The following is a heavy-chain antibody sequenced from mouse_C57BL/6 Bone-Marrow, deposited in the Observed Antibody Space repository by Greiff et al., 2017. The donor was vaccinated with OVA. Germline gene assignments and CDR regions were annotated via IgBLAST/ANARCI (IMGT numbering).Heavy chain of an antibody. Sequence: QVQLKESGPELVKPGASVKISCKASGYAFSSSWMNWVKQRPGKGLEWIGRIYPGDGDTNYNGKFKGKATLTADKSSSTAYMQLSSLTSEDSAVYFCARGGGLDHWGQGTLVTVSA. V-gene: IGHV1-82*01. D-gene: IGHD3-3*01. CDR2: IYPGDGDT. CDR1: GYAFSSSW. J-gene: IGHJ3*01. CDR3: ARGGGLDH.